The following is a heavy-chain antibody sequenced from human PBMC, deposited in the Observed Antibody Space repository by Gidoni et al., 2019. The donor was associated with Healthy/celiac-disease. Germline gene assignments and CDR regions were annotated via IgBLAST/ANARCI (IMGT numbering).Heavy chain of an antibody. CDR2: ISSSGSTI. J-gene: IGHJ4*02. V-gene: IGHV3-48*03. CDR3: ARDPNLWFGESPSRGFDY. CDR1: GFTFSSYE. Sequence: EVQLVESGGGLVQPGGSLRLSCAASGFTFSSYEMNWVRQAPGKGMEWVSSISSSGSTIYYADSVKGRLTISRDKAKNSLYRQMNSLRAEETAVYYCARDPNLWFGESPSRGFDYWGQGTLVTVSS. D-gene: IGHD3-10*01.